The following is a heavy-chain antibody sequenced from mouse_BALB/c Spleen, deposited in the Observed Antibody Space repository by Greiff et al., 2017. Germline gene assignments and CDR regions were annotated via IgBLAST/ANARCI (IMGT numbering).Heavy chain of an antibody. CDR2: INPCNGGT. D-gene: IGHD4-1*01. CDR3: TRSWDVSYFDY. J-gene: IGHJ2*01. Sequence: QVQLQQSGAELVKPGASVKLSCKASGYSFTSYYMYWVKQRPGQGLEWIGEINPCNGGTNFNEKFKSKATLTVDKSSSTAYMQLSSLTSEDSAVYYCTRSWDVSYFDYWGQGTPLTVSA. V-gene: IGHV1S81*02. CDR1: GYSFTSYY.